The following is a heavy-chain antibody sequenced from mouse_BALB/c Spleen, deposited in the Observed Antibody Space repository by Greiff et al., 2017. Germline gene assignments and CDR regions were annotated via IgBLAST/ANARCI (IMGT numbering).Heavy chain of an antibody. CDR2: ISSGSSTI. V-gene: IGHV5-17*02. J-gene: IGHJ4*01. Sequence: EVMLVESGGGLVQPGGSRKLSCAASGFTFSSFGMHWVRQAPEKGLEWVAYISSGSSTIYYADTVKGRFTISRDNPKNTLFLQMTSLRSEDTAMYYCAREGGNYHYAMDYWGQGTSVTVSS. CDR1: GFTFSSFG. D-gene: IGHD2-1*01. CDR3: AREGGNYHYAMDY.